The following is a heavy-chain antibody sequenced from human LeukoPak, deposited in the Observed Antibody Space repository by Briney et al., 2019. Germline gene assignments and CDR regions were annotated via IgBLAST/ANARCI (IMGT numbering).Heavy chain of an antibody. CDR3: AKDGGLWVSAHWGDS. Sequence: PGGSLELSFPASGFPFSSYTMSWVRQAPGKGLRWVSTITTGGPNTYYADSVKGRFTVSRDDSKNTLYLQMNSLRAEDTAVYYCAKDGGLWVSAHWGDSWGRGTLVTVSS. CDR1: GFPFSSYT. D-gene: IGHD7-27*01. J-gene: IGHJ4*02. V-gene: IGHV3-23*01. CDR2: ITTGGPNT.